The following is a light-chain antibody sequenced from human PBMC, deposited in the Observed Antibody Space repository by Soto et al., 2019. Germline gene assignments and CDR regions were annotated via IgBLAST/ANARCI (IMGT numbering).Light chain of an antibody. CDR2: EVS. CDR3: SSYTSSSIDYF. V-gene: IGLV2-14*01. J-gene: IGLJ1*01. CDR1: SSDVGGYNY. Sequence: QSVLTQPASVSGSPGQSITISCTGTSSDVGGYNYVSWYQQHPGKAPKLMIYEVSNRPSGVSNRFSGSKSGNTASLTISGLRAADEAADYCSSYTSSSIDYFFGTGTKVTVL.